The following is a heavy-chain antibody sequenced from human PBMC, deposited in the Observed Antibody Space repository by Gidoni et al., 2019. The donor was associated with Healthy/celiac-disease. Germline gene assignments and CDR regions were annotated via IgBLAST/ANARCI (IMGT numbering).Heavy chain of an antibody. CDR2: INHSGST. D-gene: IGHD2-2*01. J-gene: IGHJ6*02. V-gene: IGHV4-34*01. CDR3: ARDDIVVVPATLGYYYYGMDV. CDR1: GGSFSGYD. Sequence: QVQLQQWGAGLLRPSETLSLTCAVYGGSFSGYDWSGIRQPPGKGLEWIGEINHSGSTNYNPSLKSRVTISVYTSKNQFSLKLISVTAADTAVYYCARDDIVVVPATLGYYYYGMDVWGQGTTVTVSS.